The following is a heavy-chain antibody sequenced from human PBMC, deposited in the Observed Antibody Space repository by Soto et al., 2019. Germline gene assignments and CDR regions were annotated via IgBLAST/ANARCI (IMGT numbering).Heavy chain of an antibody. CDR1: GGTFSSYA. CDR3: ARSQGSSTSLEIYYYYYYGMDV. CDR2: IIPISGTA. J-gene: IGHJ6*02. D-gene: IGHD2-2*01. Sequence: QLQLVQSGAEVKKPGSSVKVSCKASGGTFSSYAISWVRQAPGQGLEWMGGIIPISGTANYAQKFQGRVTITADESRSTAYLELSRLRSEDTAVYYCARSQGSSTSLEIYYYYYYGMDVWGQGTTVTVSS. V-gene: IGHV1-69*01.